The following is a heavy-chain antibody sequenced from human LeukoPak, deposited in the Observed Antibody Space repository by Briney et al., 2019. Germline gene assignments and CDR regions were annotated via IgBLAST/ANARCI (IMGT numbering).Heavy chain of an antibody. CDR3: ARAHPGGSLDY. Sequence: GGSLRLSCEASGFTFSSYAMHWVRQAPGKGLEWVALISFDGGNTYYADSVKGRFTISRDNSKSTLDLQMNSLRADDTAVYYCARAHPGGSLDYWGQGALVTVSS. V-gene: IGHV3-30-3*01. CDR1: GFTFSSYA. J-gene: IGHJ4*02. D-gene: IGHD2-15*01. CDR2: ISFDGGNT.